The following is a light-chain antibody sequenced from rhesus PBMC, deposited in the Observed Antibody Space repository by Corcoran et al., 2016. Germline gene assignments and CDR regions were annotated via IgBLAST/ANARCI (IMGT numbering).Light chain of an antibody. J-gene: IGKJ2*01. CDR2: GGS. V-gene: IGKV2-73*01. Sequence: DIVMTQTPPSLPVTPGEPASISCRSSQSLLHTDGRSYLYWYLQKPGQPPRLLIYGGSNRFSGVPDRFSGSGAGRDFTLKISRVKAEDVGVYYCMQALQTPYSFGQGTKVEIK. CDR3: MQALQTPYS. CDR1: QSLLHTDGRSY.